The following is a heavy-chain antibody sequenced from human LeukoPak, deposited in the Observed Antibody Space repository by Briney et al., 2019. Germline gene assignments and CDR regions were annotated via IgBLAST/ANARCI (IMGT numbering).Heavy chain of an antibody. CDR3: AKVGQKGLDLAGPSDV. Sequence: GGSLRLSCAASGFTFANYGIHWVRQAPGKGLEWVAVISYVGSDKYYADSVKGRFTTSRDNSKDTAWLQMSSLRIEDTAVYYCAKVGQKGLDLAGPSDVGAQGAMVTVSS. CDR1: GFTFANYG. D-gene: IGHD1-7*01. CDR2: ISYVGSDK. V-gene: IGHV3-30*18. J-gene: IGHJ3*01.